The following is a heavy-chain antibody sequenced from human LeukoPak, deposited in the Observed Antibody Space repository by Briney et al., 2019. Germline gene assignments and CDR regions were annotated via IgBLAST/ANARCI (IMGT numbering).Heavy chain of an antibody. Sequence: SETLSLTCTVSGGSISNTSHSWGWIRQPPRKGLEWIGYVHYSGGTYYNPSLKSRVTISVDTSKNQFSLKLSSVTAADTAVYYCASHSGGYAYWGQGTLVTVSS. CDR1: GGSISNTSHS. J-gene: IGHJ4*02. CDR2: VHYSGGT. V-gene: IGHV4-39*07. D-gene: IGHD5-12*01. CDR3: ASHSGGYAY.